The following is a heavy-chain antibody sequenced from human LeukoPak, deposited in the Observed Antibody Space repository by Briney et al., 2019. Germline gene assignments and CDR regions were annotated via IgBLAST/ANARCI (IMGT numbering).Heavy chain of an antibody. J-gene: IGHJ4*02. CDR3: ARDDDFVDY. CDR1: GYTFTGYY. D-gene: IGHD1-1*01. V-gene: IGHV1-2*02. Sequence: ASVKVSCKASGYTFTGYYMHWVRQAPGRELEWMGWINPNSGGTNYAQKFRGRVTMTRDTSNSTAYMDLSRLRSDDTAVYYCARDDDFVDYWGQGSLVTVSS. CDR2: INPNSGGT.